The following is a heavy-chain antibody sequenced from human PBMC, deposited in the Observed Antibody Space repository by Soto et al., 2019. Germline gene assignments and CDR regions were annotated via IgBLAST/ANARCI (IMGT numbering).Heavy chain of an antibody. Sequence: QVQLQESGPGLVKPSQTLSLPCTVSGASMSCGGYYWPWIRQSPGKGLEWIGYIYYSGSTYYNPSLESRVAISLDTSRSQCSLTLHSVTAAVTAIYYCARDRHNNFFDPWGQGTLVTVSS. CDR1: GASMSCGGYY. CDR3: ARDRHNNFFDP. D-gene: IGHD6-6*01. J-gene: IGHJ5*02. V-gene: IGHV4-31*03. CDR2: IYYSGST.